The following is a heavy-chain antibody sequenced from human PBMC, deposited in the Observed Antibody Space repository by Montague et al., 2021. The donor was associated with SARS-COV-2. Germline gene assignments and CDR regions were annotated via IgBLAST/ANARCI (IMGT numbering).Heavy chain of an antibody. D-gene: IGHD3-9*01. CDR2: IDWDDDK. Sequence: PALGKPTQTLTLTCTFSGFSPSTSGMCVSWIRQPPGKALEWLARIDWDDDKYYSTSLKTRLTISKDTSKNQVVLTMTNMDPVDTATYYCARRTYDILTGYDYGMDVWGQGTTVTVSS. J-gene: IGHJ6*02. CDR1: GFSPSTSGMC. CDR3: ARRTYDILTGYDYGMDV. V-gene: IGHV2-70*11.